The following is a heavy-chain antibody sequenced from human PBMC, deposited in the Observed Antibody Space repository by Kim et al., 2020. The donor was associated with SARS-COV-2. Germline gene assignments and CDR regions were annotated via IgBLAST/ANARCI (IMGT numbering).Heavy chain of an antibody. V-gene: IGHV3-9*01. CDR2: ISWNSGSI. Sequence: GGSLRLSCAASGFTFDDYAMHWVRQAPGKGLDWVSGISWNSGSIGYADSVKGRFTISRDNAKNSLYLKMNSLRAEDTALYYCAKVTPSTLPSAAGTFDYWGQGTLVTVSS. D-gene: IGHD6-13*01. J-gene: IGHJ4*02. CDR3: AKVTPSTLPSAAGTFDY. CDR1: GFTFDDYA.